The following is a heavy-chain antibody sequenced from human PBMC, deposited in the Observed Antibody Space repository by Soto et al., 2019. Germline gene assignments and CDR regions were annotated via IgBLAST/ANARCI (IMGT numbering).Heavy chain of an antibody. CDR1: GGSFSGYY. J-gene: IGHJ4*02. V-gene: IGHV4-34*01. Sequence: PSETLSLTCAVYGGSFSGYYWTWIRQPPGKGLEWIGEINHSGSTNYNPSLKSRVTMSVDTSKNQFSLKLSSVTAADTAVYYCARDSRRYYYDSSGYYYGYWGQGTLVTVPQ. CDR3: ARDSRRYYYDSSGYYYGY. D-gene: IGHD3-22*01. CDR2: INHSGST.